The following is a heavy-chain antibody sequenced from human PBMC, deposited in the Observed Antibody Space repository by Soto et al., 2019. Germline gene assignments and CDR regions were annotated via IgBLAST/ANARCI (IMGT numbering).Heavy chain of an antibody. D-gene: IGHD4-17*01. J-gene: IGHJ4*02. CDR3: GRGGTYGDYAGY. CDR2: ISVDNGNT. Sequence: QVQLVQSGAEVKKPGASVKVSCKASGYTFTTYGISWVRQAPGQGLEWMGWISVDNGNTNYAQKLQGRVTMTTDTSPSPAYMEQRSLRSDETAVYCCGRGGTYGDYAGYWGQGTLVTVSS. CDR1: GYTFTTYG. V-gene: IGHV1-18*01.